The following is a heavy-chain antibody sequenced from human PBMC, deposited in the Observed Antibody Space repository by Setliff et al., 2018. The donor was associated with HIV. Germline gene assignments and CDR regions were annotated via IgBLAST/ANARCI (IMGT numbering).Heavy chain of an antibody. CDR1: GFTFSNYW. CDR3: TRRRRAPGTEDFEAY. D-gene: IGHD1-26*01. J-gene: IGHJ4*02. Sequence: PGGSLRLSCATSGFTFSNYWMDWVRQAQGKGPEWVAAVGVGSFDTFYADSVRGRFAVSRDDSRNILYLEMSALKASDTAMYYCTRRRRAPGTEDFEAYWGQGTLVTVSS. V-gene: IGHV3-23*01. CDR2: VGVGSFDT.